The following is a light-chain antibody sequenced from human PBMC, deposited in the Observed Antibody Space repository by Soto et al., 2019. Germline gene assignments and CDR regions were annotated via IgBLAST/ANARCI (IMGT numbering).Light chain of an antibody. Sequence: EIMMTQSPGTLSVSPGEGATLSCTASQSVNLNLAWYQQKPGQPPRLLIYGASSRATGIPDRFSGSGSGTDFTLTISRLEPEDFAVYYCQQYGSSPWTFGQGTKVDIK. CDR1: QSVNLN. CDR3: QQYGSSPWT. J-gene: IGKJ1*01. CDR2: GAS. V-gene: IGKV3-20*01.